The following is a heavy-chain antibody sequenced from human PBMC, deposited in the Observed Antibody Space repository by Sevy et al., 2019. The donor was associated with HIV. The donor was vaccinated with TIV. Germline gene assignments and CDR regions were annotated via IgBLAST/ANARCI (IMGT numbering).Heavy chain of an antibody. V-gene: IGHV4-59*08. CDR2: VCYTGGN. J-gene: IGHJ3*02. CDR1: GGTINSDH. Sequence: SETLCLTCTVSGGTINSDHWNWIRQPPGKGLEWIGYVCYTGGNNYNPSLKNRVTISVDRTKNKFSLKLTSVTAADTAAYYCARRNDFDIWGQGTMVTVSS. CDR3: ARRNDFDI.